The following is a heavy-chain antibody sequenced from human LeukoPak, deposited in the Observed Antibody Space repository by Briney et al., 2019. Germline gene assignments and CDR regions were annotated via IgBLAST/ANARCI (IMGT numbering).Heavy chain of an antibody. CDR3: AKDFATLFDY. J-gene: IGHJ4*02. V-gene: IGHV3-30*18. D-gene: IGHD5-12*01. Sequence: SGGSLRLSCAASGFTFSSYGMHWVRQAPGKGLEWVAVISYDGSNKYYADSVKGRFTISRDNSKNTLYLQMNSLRVEDTAVYYCAKDFATLFDYWGQGTLVTASS. CDR2: ISYDGSNK. CDR1: GFTFSSYG.